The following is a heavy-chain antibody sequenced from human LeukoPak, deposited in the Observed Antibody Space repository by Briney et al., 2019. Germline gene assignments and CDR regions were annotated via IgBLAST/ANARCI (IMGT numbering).Heavy chain of an antibody. CDR2: ISSSGSTL. V-gene: IGHV3-11*04. Sequence: GGSLRLXCAASGFTFSDYYMSWLRQAPGKGLEGVSYISSSGSTLYYAHSVKGRFTISRDNAKNSLYLQMNSLRAEDTAVYYCAREGASRLPTESLYYYYYMDVWGKGTTVTVS. J-gene: IGHJ6*03. CDR3: AREGASRLPTESLYYYYYMDV. D-gene: IGHD6-6*01. CDR1: GFTFSDYY.